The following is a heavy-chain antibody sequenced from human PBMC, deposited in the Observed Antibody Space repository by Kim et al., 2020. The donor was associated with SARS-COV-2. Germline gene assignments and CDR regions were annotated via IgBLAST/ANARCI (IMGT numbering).Heavy chain of an antibody. Sequence: SETLSLTCAVSGGSISSSNWWSWVRQPPGKGLEWIGEIYHSGSTNYNPSLKSRVTISVDKSKNQFSLKLSSVTAADTAVYYCARGSRPYSSSWYGSWGQGTLVTVSS. CDR3: ARGSRPYSSSWYGS. J-gene: IGHJ4*02. CDR2: IYHSGST. D-gene: IGHD6-13*01. V-gene: IGHV4-4*02. CDR1: GGSISSSNW.